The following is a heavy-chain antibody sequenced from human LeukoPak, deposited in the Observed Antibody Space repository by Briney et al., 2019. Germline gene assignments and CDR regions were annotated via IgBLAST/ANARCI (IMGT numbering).Heavy chain of an antibody. CDR3: ARMTGFDP. CDR1: GGTFSSYT. Sequence: SVKVSCKASGGTFSSYTISWVRQAPGQGLEWMGRITPILGIANYAQKFQGRVTITADKSTSTAYMELSSLRSEDTAVYYCARMTGFDPWGQGTLVTVSS. CDR2: ITPILGIA. J-gene: IGHJ5*02. V-gene: IGHV1-69*02.